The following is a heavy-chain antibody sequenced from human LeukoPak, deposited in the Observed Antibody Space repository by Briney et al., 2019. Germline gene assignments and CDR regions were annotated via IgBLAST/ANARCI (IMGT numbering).Heavy chain of an antibody. CDR2: IYSGDTT. Sequence: GGSLRLSCAASGFIVSNNHINWIRQAPGKGLEWVSIIYSGDTTYYSDSVKGRFILSSDNSKNMLYLQMNSLRAEDTAVYYCAELGITMIGGVWGKGTTVTISS. CDR3: AELGITMIGGV. D-gene: IGHD3-10*02. V-gene: IGHV3-66*01. J-gene: IGHJ6*04. CDR1: GFIVSNNH.